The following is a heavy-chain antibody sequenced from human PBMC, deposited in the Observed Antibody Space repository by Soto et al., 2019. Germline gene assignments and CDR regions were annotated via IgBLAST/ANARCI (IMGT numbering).Heavy chain of an antibody. D-gene: IGHD3-10*01. Sequence: GGSLRLSCAASGFTFSSYAMSWVRQAPGKGLEWVSAISGSGGSTYYADSVKGRFTISRDNSKNTLYLQMNSLRAEDTAVYYCANTGAYYYVLDVWGQGTTVTVSS. CDR3: ANTGAYYYVLDV. J-gene: IGHJ6*02. V-gene: IGHV3-23*01. CDR1: GFTFSSYA. CDR2: ISGSGGST.